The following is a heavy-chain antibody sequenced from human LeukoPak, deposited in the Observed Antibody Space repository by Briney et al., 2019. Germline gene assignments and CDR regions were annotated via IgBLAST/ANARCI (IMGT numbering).Heavy chain of an antibody. Sequence: PGGSLRLSCAASGFTFSSYSMNWVRQAPGKGLEWVSSISSSSSYMYYADSVKGRFTISRDNAKNSLYLQMNSLRAEDTAVYYCERDLAVADTFDYWGPGTLVTVSS. CDR2: ISSSSSYM. CDR1: GFTFSSYS. J-gene: IGHJ4*02. D-gene: IGHD6-19*01. CDR3: ERDLAVADTFDY. V-gene: IGHV3-21*01.